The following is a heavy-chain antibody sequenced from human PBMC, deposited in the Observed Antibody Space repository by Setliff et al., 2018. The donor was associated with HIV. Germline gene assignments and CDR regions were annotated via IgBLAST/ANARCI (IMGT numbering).Heavy chain of an antibody. V-gene: IGHV4-4*07. D-gene: IGHD5-12*01. CDR3: ARGVFSGYDKGIDY. CDR1: GGSISSYYY. CDR2: IYTSGST. J-gene: IGHJ4*02. Sequence: PSETLSLTCTISGGSISSYYYWSWIRQPAGKGLEWIGRIYTSGSTKYNPSLKSRVTMSVDTSKNQFSLKLSSVTAADTAVYYCARGVFSGYDKGIDYWGQGTLVTVSS.